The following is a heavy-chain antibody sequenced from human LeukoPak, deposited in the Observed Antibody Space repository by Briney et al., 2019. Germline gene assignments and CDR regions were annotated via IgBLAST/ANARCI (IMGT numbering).Heavy chain of an antibody. J-gene: IGHJ6*03. CDR1: GYTFTSYA. CDR3: ARVGIPYYYYYMDV. V-gene: IGHV7-4-1*02. CDR2: IHPSTGNP. D-gene: IGHD2-21*01. Sequence: ASVKVSCKASGYTFTSYAMNWVRQAPGQGLEWMGWIHPSTGNPTYAQGFTGRFVFSLDTSVNTAYLQISSLKAEDTAVYYCARVGIPYYYYYMDVWGKGTTVSVS.